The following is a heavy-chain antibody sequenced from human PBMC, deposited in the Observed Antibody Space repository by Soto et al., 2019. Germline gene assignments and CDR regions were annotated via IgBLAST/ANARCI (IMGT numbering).Heavy chain of an antibody. Sequence: QVHLVESGGDLVKPGGSLRLSCAASAFTFSDYYMSWIRQAPGKGLEWVSYISGGSTDTNYADSVKGRFTISRDNAKNSLYLQMNSLRAEDTAVYYCTTTLRGYSYDDYWGQGTLVTVSS. CDR1: AFTFSDYY. D-gene: IGHD5-18*01. CDR3: TTTLRGYSYDDY. V-gene: IGHV3-11*06. J-gene: IGHJ4*02. CDR2: ISGGSTDT.